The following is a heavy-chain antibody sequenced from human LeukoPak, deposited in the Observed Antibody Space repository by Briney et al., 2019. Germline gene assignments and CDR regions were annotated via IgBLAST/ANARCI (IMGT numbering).Heavy chain of an antibody. J-gene: IGHJ6*03. D-gene: IGHD6-13*01. CDR2: ISYDGSNK. CDR1: GFTFSSYA. Sequence: GGSLRLSCAASGFTFSSYAMHWVRQAPGKGLEWVAVISYDGSNKYYADSVKSRFTISRDNSKNTLYLQMDSLRAEDTAVYYCARGIGSSSWYYYYYYMDVWGKGTTVTVSS. CDR3: ARGIGSSSWYYYYYYMDV. V-gene: IGHV3-30*04.